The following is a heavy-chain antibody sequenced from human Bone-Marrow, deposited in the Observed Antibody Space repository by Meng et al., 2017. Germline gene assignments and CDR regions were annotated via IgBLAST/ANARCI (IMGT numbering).Heavy chain of an antibody. J-gene: IGHJ6*02. D-gene: IGHD3-10*01. CDR2: MNPNSGNT. CDR1: GYTFTSYD. Sequence: ASVKVSCKASGYTFTSYDINWVRQATGQGLEWMGWMNPNSGNTGYAQKFQGRVTMTRNTSISTAYMELSSLRSEDTAVYYCARPSTSYLDRGCCYYYGMDVWGQGTTVTGYS. CDR3: ARPSTSYLDRGCCYYYGMDV. V-gene: IGHV1-8*01.